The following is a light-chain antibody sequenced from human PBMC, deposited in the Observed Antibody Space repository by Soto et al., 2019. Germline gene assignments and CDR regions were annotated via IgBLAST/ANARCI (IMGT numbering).Light chain of an antibody. CDR1: QTVSRSY. J-gene: IGKJ5*01. CDR2: DTS. Sequence: EIVLTQSPGTMSLSPGERATLSCRASQTVSRSYLAWYQQKPGQAPRLLIYDTSSRASGIPDRFSGSGSGTDFTLIIDRLEPEDFAIYYCQHYGRSPPITFDQGTRLDIK. CDR3: QHYGRSPPIT. V-gene: IGKV3-20*01.